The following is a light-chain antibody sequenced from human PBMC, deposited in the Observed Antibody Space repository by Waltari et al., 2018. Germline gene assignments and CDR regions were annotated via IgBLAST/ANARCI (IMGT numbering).Light chain of an antibody. CDR3: SSYAGSNGMV. Sequence: QSALTQPPSASGSPGQSVTISCTRTNSDIGAYNYVSWYQQYPGKAPRVVIYEVSQRPPGVPGRFSGSKSGNTASLTVSGLQAEDEAEYHCSSYAGSNGMVFGGGTKVTVL. V-gene: IGLV2-8*01. CDR2: EVS. CDR1: NSDIGAYNY. J-gene: IGLJ3*02.